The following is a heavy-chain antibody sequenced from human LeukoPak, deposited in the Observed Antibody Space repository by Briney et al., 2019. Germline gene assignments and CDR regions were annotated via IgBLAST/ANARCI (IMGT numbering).Heavy chain of an antibody. J-gene: IGHJ4*02. CDR3: ARGPLPDY. CDR2: ISSSSYI. V-gene: IGHV3-21*01. CDR1: GFTFIAYS. Sequence: PGGSLRLSCEASGFTFIAYSMNWVRQAPGKGLEWVSSISSSSYIYYADSVKGRFTISRDNAKNSLYLQMNSLRAEDTAVYYCARGPLPDYWGQGTLVTVSS.